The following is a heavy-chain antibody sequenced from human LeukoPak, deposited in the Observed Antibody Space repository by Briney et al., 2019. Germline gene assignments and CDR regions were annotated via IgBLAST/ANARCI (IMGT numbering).Heavy chain of an antibody. J-gene: IGHJ4*02. V-gene: IGHV1-2*06. D-gene: IGHD2-8*01. CDR2: INPYSGDT. CDR1: GYTFTGYH. CDR3: ARVQGSLTRSLYTGY. Sequence: ASVKVSCKASGYTFTGYHIHWVRQAPGQGLEWMGRINPYSGDTNFAQKFQGRVTMTRHTSLTTAYMDLSSLTPDDTAVYFCARVQGSLTRSLYTGYWGQGTQVTVSS.